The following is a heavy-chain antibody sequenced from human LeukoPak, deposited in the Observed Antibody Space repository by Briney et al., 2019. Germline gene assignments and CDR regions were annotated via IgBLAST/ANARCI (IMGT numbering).Heavy chain of an antibody. Sequence: GGSLRLSCAASGFTFSSYWMSWVRQAPGKGLEWVANIKQDGSEEYYVDSVKGRFTISRDNAKNSLYLQMNSLRAEDTAVYYCAREDRDYDSSGYYYLFDYWGQGTLVTVSS. CDR3: AREDRDYDSSGYYYLFDY. J-gene: IGHJ4*02. D-gene: IGHD3-22*01. V-gene: IGHV3-7*01. CDR2: IKQDGSEE. CDR1: GFTFSSYW.